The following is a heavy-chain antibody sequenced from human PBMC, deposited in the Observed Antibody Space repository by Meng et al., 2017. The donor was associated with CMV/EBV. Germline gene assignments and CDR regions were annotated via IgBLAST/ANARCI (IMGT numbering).Heavy chain of an antibody. J-gene: IGHJ4*02. D-gene: IGHD1-14*01. CDR1: GFTVSSNY. CDR3: ARETTIGGMDV. Sequence: LTCAASGFTVSSNYMSWVRQAPGKGLEWGSVIYSGGSTYYADPVKGRFTSSRDNSKNTLYLQRNSLRAEDTAVYYCARETTIGGMDVWGQGTLVTVSS. CDR2: IYSGGST. V-gene: IGHV3-53*01.